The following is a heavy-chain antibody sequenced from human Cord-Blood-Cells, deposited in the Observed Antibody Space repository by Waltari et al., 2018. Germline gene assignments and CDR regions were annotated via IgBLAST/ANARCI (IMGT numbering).Heavy chain of an antibody. CDR2: INHSGSP. D-gene: IGHD1-1*01. CDR3: ARGERY. V-gene: IGHV4-34*01. CDR1: GGSFSGYY. J-gene: IGHJ4*02. Sequence: QVQLQQWGAGLLKPSETLSLTCAVYGGSFSGYYWSWIRKPPGKGVEWIGEINHSGSPNDNPSLKSRVTISVDTAKNQFSLKLSSVTAADTAVYYCARGERYWGQGTLVTVSS.